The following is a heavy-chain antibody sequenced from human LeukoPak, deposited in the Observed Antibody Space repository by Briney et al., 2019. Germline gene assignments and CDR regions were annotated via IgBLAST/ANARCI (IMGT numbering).Heavy chain of an antibody. D-gene: IGHD3-22*01. CDR3: ARVRITMIVRGGFDP. CDR2: INHSGST. CDR1: GGSFSGYY. Sequence: SETLSLTCAVYGGSFSGYYWSWIRQPPGRGLEWIGEINHSGSTNYNPSLKSRVTISVDTSKNQFSLKLSSVTAADTAVYYCARVRITMIVRGGFDPWGQGTLVTVSS. V-gene: IGHV4-34*01. J-gene: IGHJ5*02.